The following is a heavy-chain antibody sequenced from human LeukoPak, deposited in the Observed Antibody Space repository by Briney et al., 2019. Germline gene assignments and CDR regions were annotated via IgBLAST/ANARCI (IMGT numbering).Heavy chain of an antibody. D-gene: IGHD1-26*01. J-gene: IGHJ4*02. V-gene: IGHV7-4-1*02. CDR1: GYIFTSYA. CDR3: ARDPHQIVGATTFFDY. CDR2: INTNTGNP. Sequence: GASVKVSCKASGYIFTSYAMNWVRQAPGQGLEWMRWINTNTGNPTYAQGFTGRFVFSLDTSVSTAYLQISSLKAEDTAVYYCARDPHQIVGATTFFDYWGQGTLVTVSS.